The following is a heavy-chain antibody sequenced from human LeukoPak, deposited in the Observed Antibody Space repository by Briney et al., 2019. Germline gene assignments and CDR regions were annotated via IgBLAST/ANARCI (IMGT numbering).Heavy chain of an antibody. D-gene: IGHD6-13*01. J-gene: IGHJ6*03. CDR2: IYYSGST. V-gene: IGHV4-59*01. CDR1: GGSISIYY. CDR3: ASARQQLGAFADYYYMDV. Sequence: PSETLSLTCTVSGGSISIYYWSWIRQPPGKGLEWIGYIYYSGSTNYNPSLKSRVTISVDTSKNQFSLKLNSVTAADTAVYYCASARQQLGAFADYYYMDVWGKGTTVTVSS.